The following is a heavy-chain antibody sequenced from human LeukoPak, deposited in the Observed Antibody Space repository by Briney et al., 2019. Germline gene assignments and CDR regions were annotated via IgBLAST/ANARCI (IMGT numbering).Heavy chain of an antibody. J-gene: IGHJ6*02. CDR1: GFTFSSYT. CDR2: ITTSDGNT. CDR3: ARDPKGMDV. Sequence: GGSLRLSCAASGFTFSSYTMSWVRQAPGKGLEWVSTITTSDGNTYYADSVKGRFTVSRDNSKNTLFLQMNSLGAEDTAVYYCARDPKGMDVWGQGTTVTVSS. V-gene: IGHV3-23*01.